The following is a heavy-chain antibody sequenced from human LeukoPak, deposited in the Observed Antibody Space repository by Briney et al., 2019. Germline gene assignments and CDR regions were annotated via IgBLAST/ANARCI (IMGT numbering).Heavy chain of an antibody. Sequence: ASVKVSCKASGGTFSSYAISWVRQAPGQGLEWMERIIPILGIANYAQKFQGRVTIAADKSTSTAYMELSSLRSEDTAVYYCARDRFDPGDYYYYYGMDVWGQGTTVTVSS. J-gene: IGHJ6*02. CDR3: ARDRFDPGDYYYYYGMDV. D-gene: IGHD3-10*01. CDR2: IIPILGIA. CDR1: GGTFSSYA. V-gene: IGHV1-69*04.